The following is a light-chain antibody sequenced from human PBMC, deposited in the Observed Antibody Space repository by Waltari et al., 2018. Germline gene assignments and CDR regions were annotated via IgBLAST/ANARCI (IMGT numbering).Light chain of an antibody. Sequence: EIVLTQSPDTLSLSPGERATRSCRARQTLSSSYLAWYQQKPGQAPRLLIYRTSSRATGSPDRFSGSGSGTDFSLTINRLEPEDSAVYYCQQYGSPLWSFGQGTKVEIK. V-gene: IGKV3-20*01. J-gene: IGKJ1*01. CDR1: QTLSSSY. CDR3: QQYGSPLWS. CDR2: RTS.